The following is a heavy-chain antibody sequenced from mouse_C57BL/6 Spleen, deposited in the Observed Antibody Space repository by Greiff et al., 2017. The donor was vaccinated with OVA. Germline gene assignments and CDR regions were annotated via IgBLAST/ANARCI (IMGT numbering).Heavy chain of an antibody. V-gene: IGHV14-3*01. Sequence: VQLQQSVAELVRPGASVKLSCTASGFNIKNTYMHWVKQRPEQGLEWIGRIDPANGNTKYAPKFQGKATITADTSSNTAYLQLSSLTSEDTAIYYCARNFIRHRYHYGDWYFDYWGQGTTLTVSS. CDR1: GFNIKNTY. CDR3: ARNFIRHRYHYGDWYFDY. D-gene: IGHD1-1*01. CDR2: IDPANGNT. J-gene: IGHJ2*01.